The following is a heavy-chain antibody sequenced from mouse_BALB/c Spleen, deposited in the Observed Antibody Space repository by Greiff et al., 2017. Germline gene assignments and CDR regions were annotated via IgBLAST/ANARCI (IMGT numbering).Heavy chain of an antibody. CDR1: GFSLTSYG. D-gene: IGHD2-4*01. V-gene: IGHV2-9*02. CDR2: IWAGGST. J-gene: IGHJ1*01. CDR3: DRGMITTSNWYFDV. Sequence: VQGVESGPGLVAPSQSLSITCTVSGFSLTSYGVDWVRQPPGKGLEWLGVIWAGGSTNYNSALMSRLSISKDNSKSQVFLKMNSLQTDDTAMYYCDRGMITTSNWYFDVWGAGTTVTVSS.